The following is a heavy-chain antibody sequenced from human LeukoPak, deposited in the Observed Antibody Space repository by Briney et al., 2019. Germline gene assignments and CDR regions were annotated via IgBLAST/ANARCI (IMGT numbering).Heavy chain of an antibody. CDR2: IYYSGST. CDR3: ARGMVRGVDY. V-gene: IGHV4-59*01. CDR1: GGSISSYY. Sequence: SEALSLTCTVSGGSISSYYWSWIRQPPGKGLEWIGYIYYSGSTNYNPSLKSRVTISVDTSKNQFSLKLSSVTAADTAVYYCARGMVRGVDYWGQGTLVTVSS. D-gene: IGHD3-10*01. J-gene: IGHJ4*02.